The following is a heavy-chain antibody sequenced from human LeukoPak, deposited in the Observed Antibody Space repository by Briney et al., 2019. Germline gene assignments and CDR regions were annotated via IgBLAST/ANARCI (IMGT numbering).Heavy chain of an antibody. Sequence: ASETLSLTCTVSGGSISSGSYYWSWIRQPAGKGLEWIGRIYTSGSTNYNPSLKSRVTISVDTSKNQFSLKLSSVTAADTAVYYCASYGYNPWFDPWGQGILITVAS. CDR3: ASYGYNPWFDP. J-gene: IGHJ5*02. CDR2: IYTSGST. V-gene: IGHV4-61*02. D-gene: IGHD5-24*01. CDR1: GGSISSGSYY.